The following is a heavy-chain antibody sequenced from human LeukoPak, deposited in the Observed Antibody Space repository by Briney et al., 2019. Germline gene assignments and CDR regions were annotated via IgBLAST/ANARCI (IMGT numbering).Heavy chain of an antibody. V-gene: IGHV3-30*02. CDR1: AFSFNTYG. CDR3: AKDHHPAGYFDY. J-gene: IGHJ4*02. D-gene: IGHD6-19*01. CDR2: IRYNGNDQ. Sequence: PGGSPKLPCATSAFSFNTYGMHWVRQAPGKGLQWVAFIRYNGNDQYYADSVKGRFTISRDNSKNTVFLQMNSLRAEDTAVYYCAKDHHPAGYFDYWGQGTLVTVSS.